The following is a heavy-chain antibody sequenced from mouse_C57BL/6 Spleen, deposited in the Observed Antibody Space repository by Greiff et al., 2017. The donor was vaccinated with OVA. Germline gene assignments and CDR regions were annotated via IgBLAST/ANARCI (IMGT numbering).Heavy chain of an antibody. V-gene: IGHV1-80*01. CDR3: ARSRGPPRYGSSPAWFAY. Sequence: QVQLKQSGAELVKPGASVKISCKASGYAFSSYWMNWVKQRPGKGLEWIGQIYPGDGDTNYNGKFKGKATLTADKSSSTAYMQLSSLTSEDSAVYFCARSRGPPRYGSSPAWFAYWGQGTLVTVSA. J-gene: IGHJ3*01. CDR2: IYPGDGDT. CDR1: GYAFSSYW. D-gene: IGHD1-1*01.